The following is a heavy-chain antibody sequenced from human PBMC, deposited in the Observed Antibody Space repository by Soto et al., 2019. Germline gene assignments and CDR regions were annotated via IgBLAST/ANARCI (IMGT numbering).Heavy chain of an antibody. D-gene: IGHD2-21*02. Sequence: LRLSCAASGFTFSNFRMNWIRQAPGKGLEWVSHIDGSGTAMSYVDSVKGRFTISGDNAKNSLYLEMTSLRDEDTAVYYCARQLYTVVTPQAYWGRGTLVTVSS. CDR2: IDGSGTAM. V-gene: IGHV3-48*02. J-gene: IGHJ4*02. CDR3: ARQLYTVVTPQAY. CDR1: GFTFSNFR.